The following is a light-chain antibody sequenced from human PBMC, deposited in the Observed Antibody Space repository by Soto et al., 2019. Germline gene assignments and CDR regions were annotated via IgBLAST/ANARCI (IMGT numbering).Light chain of an antibody. CDR1: QFISTR. CDR2: EAS. J-gene: IGKJ1*01. Sequence: DIQMTQSPSTLSASVGDRVTITCRANQFISTRVAWFQQKPGKAPRLLIHEASASQSGVPSRFRGSGSGTELYLSTSSLQRDDLATYYCEFYNRYSWTFGQG. CDR3: EFYNRYSWT. V-gene: IGKV1-5*01.